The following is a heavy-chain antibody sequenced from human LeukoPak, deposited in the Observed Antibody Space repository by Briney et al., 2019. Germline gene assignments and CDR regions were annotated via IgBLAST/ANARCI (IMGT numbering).Heavy chain of an antibody. Sequence: GASVKVSCKASGGTFSSYAISWVRQAPGQGLEWMGGIIPIFGTANYAQKFQGRVTITADESTSTAYMELSSLRSEDTAVYYCANSRYSGSYWDGRYYYGMDVWGQGTTVTVSS. CDR3: ANSRYSGSYWDGRYYYGMDV. CDR2: IIPIFGTA. D-gene: IGHD1-26*01. CDR1: GGTFSSYA. J-gene: IGHJ6*02. V-gene: IGHV1-69*13.